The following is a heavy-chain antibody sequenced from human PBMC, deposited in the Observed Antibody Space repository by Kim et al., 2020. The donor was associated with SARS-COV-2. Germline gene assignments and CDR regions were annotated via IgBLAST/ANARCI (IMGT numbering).Heavy chain of an antibody. CDR3: ARALPPYGDFLEGWFDP. J-gene: IGHJ5*02. CDR2: ISSSSSYI. Sequence: GGSLRLSCAASGFTFSSYSMNWVRQAPGKGLEWVSSISSSSSYIYYADSVKGRFTISRDNAKNSLYLQMNSLRAEDTAVYYCARALPPYGDFLEGWFDPWGQGTLVTVSS. V-gene: IGHV3-21*01. CDR1: GFTFSSYS. D-gene: IGHD4-17*01.